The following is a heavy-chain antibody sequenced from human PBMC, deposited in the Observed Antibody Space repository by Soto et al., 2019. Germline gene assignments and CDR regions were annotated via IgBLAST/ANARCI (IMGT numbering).Heavy chain of an antibody. CDR3: AKVGATHYWYFGL. J-gene: IGHJ2*01. CDR2: ISGSGGSK. CDR1: GFTFSSYA. V-gene: IGHV3-23*01. D-gene: IGHD1-26*01. Sequence: EVQLLESGGGLVQPGGSLRLSCAASGFTFSSYAMSWVRQAPGKGLEWVSAISGSGGSKYYADSVKGRFTISRDNSKNSLHLQMNSLRAEDTALSYCAKVGATHYWYFGLWGRGTLVTVSS.